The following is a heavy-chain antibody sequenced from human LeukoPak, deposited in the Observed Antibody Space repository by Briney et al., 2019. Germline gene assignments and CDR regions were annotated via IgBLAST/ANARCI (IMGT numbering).Heavy chain of an antibody. CDR2: IYYSGST. CDR1: GGSIFSSSYY. CDR3: ARGVHDYGDPFDY. D-gene: IGHD4-17*01. J-gene: IGHJ4*02. V-gene: IGHV4-39*07. Sequence: SETLSLTCTVSGGSIFSSSYYWGWIRQPPGKGLEWIGSIYYSGSTYYNPSLKSRVTISVDTSKNQFSLKLSSVTAADTAVYYCARGVHDYGDPFDYWGQGTLVTVSS.